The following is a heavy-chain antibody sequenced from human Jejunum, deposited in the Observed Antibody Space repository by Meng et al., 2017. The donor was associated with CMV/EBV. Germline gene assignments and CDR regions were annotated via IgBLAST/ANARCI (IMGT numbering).Heavy chain of an antibody. CDR1: GFSFGSDT. CDR2: ISSSNNYI. D-gene: IGHD3-3*01. V-gene: IGHV3-21*01. J-gene: IGHJ6*02. CDR3: ARGSDFRYGTDV. Sequence: SGFSFGSDTMNWVRQAPGKGLQWVSFISSSNNYIYYADSVKGRFTISRDSAKNSLYLQMDSLRVEDSAVYYCARGSDFRYGTDVWGLGTTVTVSS.